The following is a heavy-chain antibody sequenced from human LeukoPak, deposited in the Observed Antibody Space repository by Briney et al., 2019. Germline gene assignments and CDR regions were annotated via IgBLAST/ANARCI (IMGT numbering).Heavy chain of an antibody. CDR2: MNPNSGNT. CDR3: ARGRGGNMVQGLKYNWFDP. D-gene: IGHD3-10*01. Sequence: ASVKVSCMASGYTFTGYDIIWVRQATGQGLEWMGWMNPNSGNTGYAQKFQGRVTITRNTSISSAYMELSSLRSEDTAVYYCARGRGGNMVQGLKYNWFDPWGQGTLVTVSS. J-gene: IGHJ5*02. V-gene: IGHV1-8*02. CDR1: GYTFTGYD.